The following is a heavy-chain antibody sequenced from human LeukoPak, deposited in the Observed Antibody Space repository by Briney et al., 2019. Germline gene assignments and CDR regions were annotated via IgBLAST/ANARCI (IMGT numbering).Heavy chain of an antibody. Sequence: GGSLRLSCAASGFTFSSYAMSWVRQAPWKGLEWVSAISGSGGSTYYADSVNGRFTISRDNSKNTLYLQMNSLRAEDTAVYYCAKDGPRIAAAGYFDYWGQGTLVTVSS. CDR1: GFTFSSYA. J-gene: IGHJ4*02. V-gene: IGHV3-23*01. D-gene: IGHD6-13*01. CDR2: ISGSGGST. CDR3: AKDGPRIAAAGYFDY.